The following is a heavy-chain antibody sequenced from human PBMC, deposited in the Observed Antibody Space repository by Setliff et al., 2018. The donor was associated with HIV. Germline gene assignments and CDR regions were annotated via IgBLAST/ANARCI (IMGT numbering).Heavy chain of an antibody. D-gene: IGHD6-13*01. Sequence: PGGSLRLSCAASGFTFSSYAMNWVRQAPGKGLEWVASISSSSNYKYYADSVKGRFTISRDNTKSSLSLQMNSLRPEDTAFYYCARLTIAAAGIDAFDIWGQGTMVTVSS. J-gene: IGHJ3*02. CDR2: ISSSSNYK. CDR3: ARLTIAAAGIDAFDI. CDR1: GFTFSSYA. V-gene: IGHV3-21*01.